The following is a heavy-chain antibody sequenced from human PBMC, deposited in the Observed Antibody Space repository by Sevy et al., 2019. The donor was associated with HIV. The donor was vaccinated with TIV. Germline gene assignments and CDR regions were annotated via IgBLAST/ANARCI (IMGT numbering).Heavy chain of an antibody. CDR2: ISSSGSTI. J-gene: IGHJ3*02. D-gene: IGHD1-26*01. Sequence: GGSLRLSCAASGFTFSSYEMNWVRQAPGKGLEWVSYISSSGSTIYYADSVKGRFTISRDNAKNSLYLQMNSLRAEDTAVYYCARSSTGATQDAFDIWGQGTMVTVSS. CDR1: GFTFSSYE. CDR3: ARSSTGATQDAFDI. V-gene: IGHV3-48*03.